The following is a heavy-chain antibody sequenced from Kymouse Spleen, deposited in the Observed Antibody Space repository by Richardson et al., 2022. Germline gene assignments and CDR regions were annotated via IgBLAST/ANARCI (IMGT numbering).Heavy chain of an antibody. CDR1: GFTFSSYG. Sequence: QVQLVESGGGVVQPGRSLRLSCAASGFTFSSYGMHWVRQAPGKGLEWVAVIWYDGSNKYYADSVKGRFTISRDNSKNTLYLQMNSLRAEDTAVYYCARERIVARPYYYYYYGMDVWGQGTTVTVSS. CDR3: ARERIVARPYYYYYYGMDV. D-gene: IGHD5-12*01. CDR2: IWYDGSNK. J-gene: IGHJ6*02. V-gene: IGHV3-33*01.